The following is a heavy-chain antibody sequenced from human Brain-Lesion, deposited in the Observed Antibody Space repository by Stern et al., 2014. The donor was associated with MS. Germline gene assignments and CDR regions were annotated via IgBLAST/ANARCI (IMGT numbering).Heavy chain of an antibody. Sequence: VQLVQSGAEVKKPGASVKVSCKASGYTFNDYYLHWVRQAPGQGLEWMGWIHPKTGGTKYVQNFQGRGSMARDPSTSTLFMELNRLTSDDTAVYYCARGGYSSSYYRFDPGGQGTLVIVSS. D-gene: IGHD6-13*01. J-gene: IGHJ5*02. V-gene: IGHV1-2*02. CDR1: GYTFNDYY. CDR3: ARGGYSSSYYRFDP. CDR2: IHPKTGGT.